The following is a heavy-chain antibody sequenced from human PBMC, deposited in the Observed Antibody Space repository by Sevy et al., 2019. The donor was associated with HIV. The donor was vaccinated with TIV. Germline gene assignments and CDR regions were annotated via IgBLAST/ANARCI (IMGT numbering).Heavy chain of an antibody. V-gene: IGHV3-30*02. CDR2: IRYDGSNK. CDR3: AKDRVVVVPAAPGLGYYYGTDV. J-gene: IGHJ6*02. D-gene: IGHD2-2*01. CDR1: GFTFDYYG. Sequence: GGSLRLSCTASGFTFDYYGMYWVRQAPGKGLEWVSFIRYDGSNKDYADSVKGRFTISRDNSKNTVYLQMNSLRGEDTAVYHCAKDRVVVVPAAPGLGYYYGTDVWGQGTTVTVSS.